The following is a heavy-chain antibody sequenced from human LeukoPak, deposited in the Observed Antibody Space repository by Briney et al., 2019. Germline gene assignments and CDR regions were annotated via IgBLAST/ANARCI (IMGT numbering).Heavy chain of an antibody. Sequence: GGSLRHSCAASGFTLSSYSMNCVRQAPGEGLEWLSYMSGSDSYTNSAVAVKGRFTTSRDNAKNALYLQMNSLRAEDMSVYYCARVGSIAAARTPDYWGQGTLDTLSS. D-gene: IGHD6-13*01. V-gene: IGHV3-21*05. CDR2: MSGSDSYT. J-gene: IGHJ4*02. CDR1: GFTLSSYS. CDR3: ARVGSIAAARTPDY.